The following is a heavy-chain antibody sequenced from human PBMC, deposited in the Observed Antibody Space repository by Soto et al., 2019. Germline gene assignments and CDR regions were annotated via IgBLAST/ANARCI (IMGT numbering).Heavy chain of an antibody. D-gene: IGHD3-3*01. CDR3: ATRITVFGLLIPPFDP. CDR1: GGSISSGGYS. V-gene: IGHV4-30-2*06. CDR2: IYPTGST. J-gene: IGHJ5*02. Sequence: SETLSLTCTVSGGSISSGGYSWSWIRQSTKKGLEWLGCIYPTGSTYYHPSLRSRVTMSVDTSKNQFSLRLSSVTAAEKAIYYCATRITVFGLLIPPFDPWGQGTQVTVSS.